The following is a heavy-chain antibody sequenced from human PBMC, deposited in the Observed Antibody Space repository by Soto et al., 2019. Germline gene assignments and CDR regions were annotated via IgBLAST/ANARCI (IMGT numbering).Heavy chain of an antibody. CDR2: ISAYNGNT. CDR3: ARDRSVAGTFDY. CDR1: GYTFTIYG. D-gene: IGHD6-19*01. J-gene: IGHJ4*02. V-gene: IGHV1-18*01. Sequence: ASVKVSCKASGYTFTIYGISWVRQAPGQGLEWMGWISAYNGNTNYAQKLQGRVTMTTDTSTSTAYMELRSLRSDDTAVYYCARDRSVAGTFDYWGQGTLVTVSS.